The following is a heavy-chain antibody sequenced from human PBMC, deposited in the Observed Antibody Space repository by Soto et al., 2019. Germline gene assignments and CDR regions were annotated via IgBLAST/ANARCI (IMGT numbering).Heavy chain of an antibody. V-gene: IGHV1-2*02. D-gene: IGHD1-7*01. Sequence: QVQLVQSGAEVKESGASVKVSCKASGYTFTGYYIHWVRQAPGQGLEWVGEISPKSGGTRYAQKFQGRVTMTKDTSISTVYKELSNLSPDDTAVYYCGRGRSGELVVFYWGQGTLVTVHS. J-gene: IGHJ4*02. CDR1: GYTFTGYY. CDR3: GRGRSGELVVFY. CDR2: ISPKSGGT.